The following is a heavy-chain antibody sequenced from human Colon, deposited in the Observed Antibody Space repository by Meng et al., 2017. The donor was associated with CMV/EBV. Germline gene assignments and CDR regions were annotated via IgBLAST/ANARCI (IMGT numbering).Heavy chain of an antibody. D-gene: IGHD1-26*01. CDR3: ARDTVGAGMDV. V-gene: IGHV3-53*01. CDR1: GHSVSSAY. J-gene: IGHJ6*02. Sequence: GGSLRLSCEAYGHSVSSAYMAWVRQAPGKGLEWVSIIYSGGSASYAGSVKGRFTVSRDIPKNIVYLQMTCLRVEDTAVYYCARDTVGAGMDVWGQGTTVTVSS. CDR2: IYSGGSA.